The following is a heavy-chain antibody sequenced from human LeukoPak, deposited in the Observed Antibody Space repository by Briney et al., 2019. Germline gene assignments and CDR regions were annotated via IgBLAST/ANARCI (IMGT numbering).Heavy chain of an antibody. CDR1: GGSISSYY. J-gene: IGHJ4*02. V-gene: IGHV4-59*08. CDR2: IYYSGST. CDR3: ARQISSIAVAGSYFDY. D-gene: IGHD6-19*01. Sequence: SETLSLTCTVSGGSISSYYWSWIRQPPGKGQEWIGYIYYSGSTNYNPSLKSRVTISVDTSKNQFSLKLSSVTAADTAVYYCARQISSIAVAGSYFDYWGQGTLVTVSS.